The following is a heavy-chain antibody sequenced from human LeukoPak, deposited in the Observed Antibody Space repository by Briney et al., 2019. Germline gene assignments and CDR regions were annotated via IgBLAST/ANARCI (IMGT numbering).Heavy chain of an antibody. Sequence: GGSLRLSCAAFGFTLSSYEMNWVRQAPGKGLGWGSYISSSGSTIYYADSVKGRFTISRDNAKHSLYLQMKSLRAEHRAVYYCAELGITMIGGVWGKGTTVTISS. D-gene: IGHD3-10*02. CDR3: AELGITMIGGV. J-gene: IGHJ6*04. V-gene: IGHV3-48*03. CDR2: ISSSGSTI. CDR1: GFTLSSYE.